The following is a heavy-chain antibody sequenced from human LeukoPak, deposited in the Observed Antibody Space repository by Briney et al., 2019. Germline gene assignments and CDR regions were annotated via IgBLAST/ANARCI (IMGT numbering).Heavy chain of an antibody. V-gene: IGHV3-23*01. CDR1: GFTFSSYA. J-gene: IGHJ4*02. Sequence: GGSLRLSCAASGFTFSSYAMSWVRQAPGKGLEWVSAISASGSSTYYADSVKGRFTISRDNSKNTLYLQMNSLRAEDTAVYYCAKDGSNWGSEGTFDYWGQGTLVTVSS. D-gene: IGHD7-27*01. CDR2: ISASGSST. CDR3: AKDGSNWGSEGTFDY.